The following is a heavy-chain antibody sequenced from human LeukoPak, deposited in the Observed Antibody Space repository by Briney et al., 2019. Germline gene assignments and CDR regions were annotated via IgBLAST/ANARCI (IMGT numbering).Heavy chain of an antibody. Sequence: GSLRLSCAASGFTFNNYAMSWVRQAPGMGLEWLSYVSGSCGATYYAASVKGRFTISRDNSKNTVYLQMGSLRAEDTAVYYCAKNRGGTYKYYMDVWGNGTTVTVSS. J-gene: IGHJ6*03. CDR3: AKNRGGTYKYYMDV. D-gene: IGHD1-1*01. CDR2: VSGSCGAT. CDR1: GFTFNNYA. V-gene: IGHV3-23*01.